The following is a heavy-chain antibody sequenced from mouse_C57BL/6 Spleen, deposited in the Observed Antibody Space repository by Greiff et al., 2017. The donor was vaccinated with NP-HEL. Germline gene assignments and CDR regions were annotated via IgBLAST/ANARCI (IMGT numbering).Heavy chain of an antibody. CDR3: ARQGDYDEYFDV. V-gene: IGHV5-12*01. D-gene: IGHD2-4*01. CDR2: ISNGGGST. CDR1: GFTFSDYY. Sequence: EVQLVESGGGLVQPGGSLKLSCAASGFTFSDYYMYWVRQTPEKRLEWVAYISNGGGSTYYPDTVKGRFTISRDNAKNTLYLQMSRLKSEDTAMYYCARQGDYDEYFDVWGTGTTVTVSS. J-gene: IGHJ1*03.